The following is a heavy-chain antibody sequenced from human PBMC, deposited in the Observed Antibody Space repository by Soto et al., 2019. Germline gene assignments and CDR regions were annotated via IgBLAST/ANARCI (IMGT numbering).Heavy chain of an antibody. Sequence: SLTCAVSGASVSSGSYSWSWIRQPPGKGLEWIGFYFQGGDAYYNPSLESRVTISVDRSKNQFSLKLRSVTAADTAVYYCARLDYQSSGSYAFDIWGQGTKVTVSS. CDR2: YFQGGDA. CDR1: GASVSSGSYS. CDR3: ARLDYQSSGSYAFDI. D-gene: IGHD3-22*01. V-gene: IGHV4-30-2*01. J-gene: IGHJ3*02.